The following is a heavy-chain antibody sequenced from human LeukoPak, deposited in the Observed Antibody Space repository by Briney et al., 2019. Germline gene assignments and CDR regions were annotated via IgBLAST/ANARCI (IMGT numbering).Heavy chain of an antibody. CDR1: AGSISLYNTYY. CDR2: IYYSGST. V-gene: IGHV4-59*01. Sequence: AETLSLTCTVSAGSISLYNTYYWNWIRQSPGKGLEWIGYIYYSGSTSYNPSLKSRVTISVDTFRNQFSLKSTSVTAADTAIYYCAKSDFYGASNYWGQGTLVTVSS. CDR3: AKSDFYGASNY. D-gene: IGHD4/OR15-4a*01. J-gene: IGHJ4*02.